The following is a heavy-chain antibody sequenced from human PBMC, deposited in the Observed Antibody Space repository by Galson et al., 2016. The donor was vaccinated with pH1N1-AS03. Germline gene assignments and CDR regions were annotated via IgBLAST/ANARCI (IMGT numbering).Heavy chain of an antibody. Sequence: SVKVSCKASGDSFSSYAFTWVRLAPGQGLGWMGGIIPIFGKPQYAQKFQGRVTITADESTTTVYMDLSSLISDDTAMYYCARDGLGIVGANAHWGQGTLVTVSS. D-gene: IGHD1-26*01. CDR3: ARDGLGIVGANAH. CDR1: GDSFSSYA. CDR2: IIPIFGKP. J-gene: IGHJ1*01. V-gene: IGHV1-69*13.